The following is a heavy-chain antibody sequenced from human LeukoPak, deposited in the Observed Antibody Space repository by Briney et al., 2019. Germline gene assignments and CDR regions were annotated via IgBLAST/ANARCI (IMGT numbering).Heavy chain of an antibody. Sequence: GSLRLSCAASGFTFDDYGMSWVRQGPGKGLEWVSGINWNGGMTAYADSVKGLFTISRDNAKNSLYLQMNSLRAEDTAVYYCASDYDFWSGYPYWGQGTLVTVSS. CDR2: INWNGGMT. V-gene: IGHV3-20*04. J-gene: IGHJ4*02. CDR1: GFTFDDYG. D-gene: IGHD3-3*01. CDR3: ASDYDFWSGYPY.